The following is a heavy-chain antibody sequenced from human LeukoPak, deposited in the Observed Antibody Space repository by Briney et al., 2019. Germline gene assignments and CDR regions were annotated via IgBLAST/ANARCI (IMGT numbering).Heavy chain of an antibody. CDR3: ARDYYGSGSYYGPFDY. CDR1: GFTFSSYG. V-gene: IGHV3-33*08. J-gene: IGHJ4*02. D-gene: IGHD3-10*01. Sequence: GGSLRLSCAASGFTFSSYGLHWVRQAPGKGLEWVAVIWYGGSDKYYADSVKGRFTISRDNSKNTLYLQMNSLRAEDTAVYYCARDYYGSGSYYGPFDYWGQGTLVTVSS. CDR2: IWYGGSDK.